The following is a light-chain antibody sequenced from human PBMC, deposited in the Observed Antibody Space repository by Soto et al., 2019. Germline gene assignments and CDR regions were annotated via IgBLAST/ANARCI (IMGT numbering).Light chain of an antibody. V-gene: IGKV3-20*01. J-gene: IGKJ4*01. CDR1: QSVSRSY. Sequence: EIVLTQSPGTLSLSPGERATLSCRASQSVSRSYLAWYQQKPGQAPRLLIYGASSRATGIPDRFSGSGSGTDLTLTISRLEPEDFAVYYCQQYGSSPPVTFGGGTKVEIK. CDR3: QQYGSSPPVT. CDR2: GAS.